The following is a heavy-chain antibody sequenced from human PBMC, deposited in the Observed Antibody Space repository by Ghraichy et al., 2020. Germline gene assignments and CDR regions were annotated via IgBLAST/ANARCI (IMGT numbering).Heavy chain of an antibody. CDR2: ISAYNGNT. Sequence: ASVKVSCKASGYTFTSYGISWVRQAPGQGLEWMGWISAYNGNTNYAQKLQGRVTMTTDTSTSTAYMELRSLRSDDTAVYYCARGYYGSGSYRSDAFDIWGQGTMVTVSS. J-gene: IGHJ3*02. CDR1: GYTFTSYG. D-gene: IGHD3-10*01. CDR3: ARGYYGSGSYRSDAFDI. V-gene: IGHV1-18*01.